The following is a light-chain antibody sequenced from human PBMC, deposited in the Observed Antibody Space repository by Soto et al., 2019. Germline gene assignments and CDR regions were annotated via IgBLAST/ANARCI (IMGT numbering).Light chain of an antibody. Sequence: QSALTQPASVSGSPGQSITISCTGTNNNIGGYNFVSWYQQHPGTAPKLMIFEVTNRPAGISARFSGSKSDNTASLTISGLQAEDEADYYCSSYTTTGTQVFGGGTQLTVL. CDR1: NNNIGGYNF. CDR2: EVT. V-gene: IGLV2-14*01. J-gene: IGLJ3*02. CDR3: SSYTTTGTQV.